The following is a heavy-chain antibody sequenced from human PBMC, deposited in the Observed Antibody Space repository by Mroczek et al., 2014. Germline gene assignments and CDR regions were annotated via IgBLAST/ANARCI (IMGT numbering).Heavy chain of an antibody. V-gene: IGHV1-69*01. Sequence: QVQLVESGAEVKKPGSSVKVSCKASGGTFSSYAISWVRQAPGQGLEWMGGIIPIFGTANYAQKFQGRVTITADESTSTAYMELSSLRSEDTAVYYCARGCTFEPAAVDDAFDIWGQGTMVTVSS. CDR2: IIPIFGTA. CDR3: ARGCTFEPAAVDDAFDI. D-gene: IGHD2-2*01. CDR1: GGTFSSYA. J-gene: IGHJ3*02.